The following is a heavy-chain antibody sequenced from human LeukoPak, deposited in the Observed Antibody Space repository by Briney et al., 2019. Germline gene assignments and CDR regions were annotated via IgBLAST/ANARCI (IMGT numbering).Heavy chain of an antibody. CDR3: AKVKRKEMIVVVITDFDY. Sequence: GGSLRLSCTASGFTFSSYAMSWVRQAPGKGLEWVSAISGSGGSTYYADFVRGRFTISRDNSKNTLYLQMNSLRAEDTAVYYCAKVKRKEMIVVVITDFDYWGQGTLVTVSS. D-gene: IGHD3-22*01. CDR1: GFTFSSYA. J-gene: IGHJ4*02. V-gene: IGHV3-23*01. CDR2: ISGSGGST.